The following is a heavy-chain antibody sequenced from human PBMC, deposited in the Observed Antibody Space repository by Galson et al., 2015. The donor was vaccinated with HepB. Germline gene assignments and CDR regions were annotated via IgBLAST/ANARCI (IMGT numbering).Heavy chain of an antibody. J-gene: IGHJ4*02. CDR1: GFTFSSYG. CDR3: AKLGYCSSTSCPDY. CDR2: IRYGGSNK. Sequence: SLRLSCAVSGFTFSSYGMHWVRQAPGKGLEWVAFIRYGGSNKYYADSVKGRFTISRDNSKNTLYLQMNSLRAEDTAVYYCAKLGYCSSTSCPDYWGQGTLVTVSS. V-gene: IGHV3-30*02. D-gene: IGHD2-2*01.